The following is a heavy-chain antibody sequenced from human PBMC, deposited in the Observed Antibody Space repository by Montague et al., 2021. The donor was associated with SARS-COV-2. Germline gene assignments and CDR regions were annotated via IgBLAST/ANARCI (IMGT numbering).Heavy chain of an antibody. J-gene: IGHJ4*01. V-gene: IGHV4-59*02. Sequence: SETLSLTYALSGGSASGYYWAWIRQPPGKGLEWIGYMYYTGTSNYNPSLKSRVSMSIDTSKDHFSLNLTSVAAADTGVYYCARGLGYTSMFRFFDYWGHGAQVTVSS. CDR2: MYYTGTS. CDR1: GGSASGYY. D-gene: IGHD2-2*02. CDR3: ARGLGYTSMFRFFDY.